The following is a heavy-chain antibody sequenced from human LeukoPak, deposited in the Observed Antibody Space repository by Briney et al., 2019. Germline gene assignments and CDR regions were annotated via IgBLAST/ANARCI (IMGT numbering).Heavy chain of an antibody. CDR2: ISWNSGSI. V-gene: IGHV3-9*01. Sequence: GGSLRLSCAASGFTFDDYAMHWVRQAPGKGLEWVSGISWNSGSIGYADSVKGQFTISRDNAKNSLYLQMNSLRAEDTALYYCAKARHADQQLVIYFDYWGQGTLVTVSP. CDR1: GFTFDDYA. CDR3: AKARHADQQLVIYFDY. D-gene: IGHD6-13*01. J-gene: IGHJ4*02.